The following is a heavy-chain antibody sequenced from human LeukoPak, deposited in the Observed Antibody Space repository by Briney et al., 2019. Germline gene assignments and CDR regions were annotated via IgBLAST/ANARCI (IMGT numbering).Heavy chain of an antibody. V-gene: IGHV3-23*01. D-gene: IGHD2-15*01. CDR2: ISDSGGST. Sequence: GGSLRLSCAASGFTFSSYAMSWVRQAPGKGLEWVSAISDSGGSTYYADSVKGRFTISRDNSKNTLYLQMNSLRAEDTAVYYCVKDRVCSGGSCYFDYWGQGTLVTVSS. CDR3: VKDRVCSGGSCYFDY. J-gene: IGHJ4*02. CDR1: GFTFSSYA.